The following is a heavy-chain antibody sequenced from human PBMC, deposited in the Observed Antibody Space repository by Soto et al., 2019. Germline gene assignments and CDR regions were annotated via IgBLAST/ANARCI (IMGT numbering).Heavy chain of an antibody. D-gene: IGHD5-18*01. V-gene: IGHV4-31*03. CDR3: ASFKYSRHYYYYYTHV. CDR2: IYYSGST. J-gene: IGHJ6*03. Sequence: SETLSLTCTVSGGSISSGGYYWRWIRQHPGKGLEWIGYIYYSGSTNYNPSLKSRVTISVDTSKNQFSLKLSSVTAADTAVYYCASFKYSRHYYYYYTHVWGKGTTVTVSS. CDR1: GGSISSGGYY.